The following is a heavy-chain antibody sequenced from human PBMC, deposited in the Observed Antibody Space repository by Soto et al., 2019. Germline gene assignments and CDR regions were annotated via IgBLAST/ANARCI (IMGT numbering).Heavy chain of an antibody. CDR1: GFTFRDYD. CDR2: ISSSGTVT. Sequence: QVQLVESGGGLVRPGGSLRLSCAASGFTFRDYDMSWIRQAPGKGLEWVSCISSSGTVTNYADSVKGRFTISRDNAQNSLYGEMNSLRVEDTAVYYCARKGPRAARLNHWGQGTLVTVSS. V-gene: IGHV3-11*01. D-gene: IGHD6-6*01. J-gene: IGHJ5*02. CDR3: ARKGPRAARLNH.